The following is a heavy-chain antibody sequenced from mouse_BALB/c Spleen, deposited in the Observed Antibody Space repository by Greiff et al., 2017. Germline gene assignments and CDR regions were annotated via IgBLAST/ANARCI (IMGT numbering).Heavy chain of an antibody. V-gene: IGHV5-17*02. CDR3: ARGGSRGYFDV. CDR1: GFTFSSFG. J-gene: IGHJ1*01. D-gene: IGHD1-1*01. Sequence: EVKLMESGGGLVQPGGSRKLSCAASGFTFSSFGMHWVRQAPEKGLEWVAYISSGSSTIYYADTVKGRFTISRDNPKNTLFLQMTSLRSEDTAMYYCARGGSRGYFDVWGAGTTVTVSS. CDR2: ISSGSSTI.